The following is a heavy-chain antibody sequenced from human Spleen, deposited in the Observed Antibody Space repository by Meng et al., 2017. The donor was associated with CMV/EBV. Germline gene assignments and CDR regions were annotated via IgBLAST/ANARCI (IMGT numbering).Heavy chain of an antibody. CDR3: AKDYARGHSGSSVADY. CDR2: LHYDGSNK. Sequence: GESLKISCAASGFTFSSSGMHWVRQAPGKGLEWVAFLHYDGSNKYYVDSVKGRFTISRDKSKNTSYLHMNSLRAEDTAVYYCAKDYARGHSGSSVADYWGQGTLVTVSS. J-gene: IGHJ4*02. D-gene: IGHD6-6*01. CDR1: GFTFSSSG. V-gene: IGHV3-30*02.